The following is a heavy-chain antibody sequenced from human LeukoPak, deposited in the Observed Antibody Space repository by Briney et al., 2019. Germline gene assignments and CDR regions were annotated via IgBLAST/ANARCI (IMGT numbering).Heavy chain of an antibody. J-gene: IGHJ4*02. CDR2: IKQDGSEK. Sequence: GGSLRLSCAASGFTFTSYWMSWVRQESGRGLEGVANIKQDGSEKYYVDSVKGRFTISRDNAKNSLYLQMNSLRAEDTAVYYCVRDQSSSSFDYWGQGTLVTVSS. D-gene: IGHD6-6*01. V-gene: IGHV3-7*01. CDR1: GFTFTSYW. CDR3: VRDQSSSSFDY.